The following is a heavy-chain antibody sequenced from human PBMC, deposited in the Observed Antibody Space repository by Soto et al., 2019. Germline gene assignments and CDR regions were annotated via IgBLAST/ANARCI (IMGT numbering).Heavy chain of an antibody. D-gene: IGHD3-10*01. CDR2: IYPGDGST. Sequence: ASVKVSCKASGYSFTNYFLHWVRQAPGQGLEWMSLIYPGDGSTEYAQNFRGRLTMTYDTSTSTVYMELNNLRSDDAAIYYCAREGGPERGRYAFDIWGQGTTVTVSS. CDR3: AREGGPERGRYAFDI. CDR1: GYSFTNYF. V-gene: IGHV1-46*01. J-gene: IGHJ3*02.